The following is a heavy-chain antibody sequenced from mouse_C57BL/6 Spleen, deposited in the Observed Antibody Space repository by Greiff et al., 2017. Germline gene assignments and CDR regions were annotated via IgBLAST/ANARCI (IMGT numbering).Heavy chain of an antibody. CDR3: ARSITTVVAPYFDV. CDR2: IYPGDGDT. D-gene: IGHD1-1*01. CDR1: GYAFSSYW. J-gene: IGHJ1*03. Sequence: QVQLQQSGAELVKPGASVKISCKASGYAFSSYWMNWVKQRPGKGLEWIGQIYPGDGDTKYNGKFKGKATLTADKSSSTASMQLSSLTSDDSAVYSCARSITTVVAPYFDVWGTGTTVTVSS. V-gene: IGHV1-80*01.